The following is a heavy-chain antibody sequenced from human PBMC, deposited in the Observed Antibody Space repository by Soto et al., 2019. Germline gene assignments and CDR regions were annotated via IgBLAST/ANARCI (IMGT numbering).Heavy chain of an antibody. CDR3: ARRWGRTFDY. CDR1: GGSISSGGYY. D-gene: IGHD7-27*01. V-gene: IGHV4-61*08. Sequence: SETLSLTCAVSGGSISSGGYYWSWIRQPPGKGLEWIGYIYYSGSTNYNPSLKSRVTISVDTSKNQFSLKLSSVTAADTAVYYCARRWGRTFDYWGQGTLVTVSS. CDR2: IYYSGST. J-gene: IGHJ4*02.